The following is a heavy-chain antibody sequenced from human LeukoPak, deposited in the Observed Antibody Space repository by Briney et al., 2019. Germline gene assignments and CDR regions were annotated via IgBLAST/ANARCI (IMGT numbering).Heavy chain of an antibody. CDR2: ISWSSGSI. J-gene: IGHJ6*02. V-gene: IGHV3-9*01. D-gene: IGHD3-3*01. Sequence: GGSLRLSCAASGFTFDDYAMHWVRHAPGKGLEWVSGISWSSGSIGYADSVKGRFTISRDNAKNSLYLQMNSLRAEDTALYYCAKELKHYDFWSGYYGGYYYGMDVWGQGTTVTVSS. CDR3: AKELKHYDFWSGYYGGYYYGMDV. CDR1: GFTFDDYA.